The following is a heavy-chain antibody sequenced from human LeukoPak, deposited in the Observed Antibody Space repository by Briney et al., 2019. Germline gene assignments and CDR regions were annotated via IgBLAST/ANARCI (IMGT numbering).Heavy chain of an antibody. CDR3: ARGPTVRGVHDY. J-gene: IGHJ4*02. CDR2: ISPILGIA. CDR1: GGTFSSYA. V-gene: IGHV1-69*04. Sequence: SVKVSCKASGGTFSSYAISWVRQAPGQGLEWMGRISPILGIANYAQKFQGRVTTTADKSTSTAYMELSSLRSEDTAVYYCARGPTVRGVHDYWGQGTLVTVSS. D-gene: IGHD3-10*01.